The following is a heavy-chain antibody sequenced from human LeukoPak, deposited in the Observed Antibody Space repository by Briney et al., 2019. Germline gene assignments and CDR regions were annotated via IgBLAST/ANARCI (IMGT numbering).Heavy chain of an antibody. Sequence: SETLSLTCTVSGVSISSYYWSWIRQPPGKGLEWIGYIYYSGSTNYNPSLKSRVTISVDTSKNQFSLKLSSVTAADAAVYYCARGRTGGATDAFDIWGQGTMVTVSS. CDR2: IYYSGST. D-gene: IGHD1-14*01. CDR1: GVSISSYY. J-gene: IGHJ3*02. CDR3: ARGRTGGATDAFDI. V-gene: IGHV4-59*08.